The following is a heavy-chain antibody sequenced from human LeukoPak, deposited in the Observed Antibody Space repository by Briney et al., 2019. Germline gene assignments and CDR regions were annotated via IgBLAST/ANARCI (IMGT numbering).Heavy chain of an antibody. V-gene: IGHV3-21*01. CDR1: GFTFSSYS. J-gene: IGHJ5*02. D-gene: IGHD3-10*01. Sequence: PGGSLRLSCAASGFTFSSYSMNWVRQAPGKGLEWVSSISSSSSYIYYADSVKGRFTISRDNAKNSLYLQMNSLRAEDTAVYYCARALTVDRFGELLSNWFDPWGQGTLVTVSS. CDR2: ISSSSSYI. CDR3: ARALTVDRFGELLSNWFDP.